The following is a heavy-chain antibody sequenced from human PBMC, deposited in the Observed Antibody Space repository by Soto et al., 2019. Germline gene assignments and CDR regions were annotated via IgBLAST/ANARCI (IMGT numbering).Heavy chain of an antibody. CDR1: SGSIISTNW. D-gene: IGHD4-17*01. J-gene: IGHJ3*02. V-gene: IGHV4-4*02. CDR2: IYHSGST. CDR3: ARGLTDYDGFDI. Sequence: QVQLQESGPGLVKPSGILSLTCAVSSGSIISTNWWTWVRQPPGKGLEWIGEIYHSGSTNYRLSLKSRVTISVDKSKNQFSLNLSSVTAADTAVYYCARGLTDYDGFDIWGQGTMVTVSS.